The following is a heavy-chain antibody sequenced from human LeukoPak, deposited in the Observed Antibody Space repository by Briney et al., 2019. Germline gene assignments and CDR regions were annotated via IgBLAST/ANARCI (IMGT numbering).Heavy chain of an antibody. CDR1: GFTFSSYA. V-gene: IGHV3-23*01. CDR2: ISGSGGST. CDR3: AKVTPYCSSTSCYPDGFDY. J-gene: IGHJ4*02. D-gene: IGHD2-2*01. Sequence: GGSLRLSCAASGFTFSSYAMSWVRQAPGKGLEWVSAISGSGGSTYYADSVKGRFTISRDNSKNTLYLQMNSLRAEDTAVYYCAKVTPYCSSTSCYPDGFDYWGQGTLVTVSS.